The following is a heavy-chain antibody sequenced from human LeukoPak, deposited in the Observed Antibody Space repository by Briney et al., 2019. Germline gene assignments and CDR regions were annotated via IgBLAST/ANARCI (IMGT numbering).Heavy chain of an antibody. CDR1: GFTFSNYG. Sequence: PGRSLRLSCAGAGFTFSNYGMHWVRQAPGKGLEWLAVISYEGRTMYYADSVKGRFTTSRDNSKNTLFLQMNSLSPDDTAVYYCAKEGTAQISTWYDNWGQGTLVTVSS. V-gene: IGHV3-30*18. CDR2: ISYEGRTM. J-gene: IGHJ4*02. D-gene: IGHD2-2*01. CDR3: AKEGTAQISTWYDN.